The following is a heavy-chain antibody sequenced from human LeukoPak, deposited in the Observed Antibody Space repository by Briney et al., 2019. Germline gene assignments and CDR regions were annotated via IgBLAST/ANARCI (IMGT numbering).Heavy chain of an antibody. J-gene: IGHJ4*02. D-gene: IGHD2-15*01. Sequence: PGGSLRLSCAASGFTFSSYWMSWVRQAPGKGLEWVANIKQDGSEKYYVDSVKGRFTISRDNAKNSLYLQMNSLRAEDTAVYYCASLDFRMGVVVAATRFDYWGQGTLVTVSS. CDR2: IKQDGSEK. CDR1: GFTFSSYW. V-gene: IGHV3-7*01. CDR3: ASLDFRMGVVVAATRFDY.